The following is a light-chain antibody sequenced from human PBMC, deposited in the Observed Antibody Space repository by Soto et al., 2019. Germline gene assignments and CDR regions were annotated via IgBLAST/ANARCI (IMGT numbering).Light chain of an antibody. CDR3: GTWDSSLTTFV. Sequence: QSVLTQPPPVSAAPGQKVTLSCSGSSPNIGEYYVSWHQQLPGTAPKLLIYENDKRPSGIPDRFSGSKSGTSATLDITGLQTGDEADYYCGTWDSSLTTFVFGTGTKVTVL. V-gene: IGLV1-51*02. J-gene: IGLJ1*01. CDR2: END. CDR1: SPNIGEYY.